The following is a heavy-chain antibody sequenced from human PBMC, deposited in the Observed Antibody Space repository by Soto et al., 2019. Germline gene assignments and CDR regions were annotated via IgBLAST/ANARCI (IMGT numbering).Heavy chain of an antibody. CDR2: ISYDGSNK. CDR3: AREDGGELLRGPFDY. Sequence: QVQLVESGGGVVQPGRSLRLSCAASGFTFSSYAMHWVRQAPGKGLEWVAVISYDGSNKYYADSVKGRFTISRDNSKNTRYLKINSRRAEDTAVYYWAREDGGELLRGPFDYWGQGTLVTVSS. V-gene: IGHV3-30-3*01. CDR1: GFTFSSYA. J-gene: IGHJ4*02. D-gene: IGHD1-26*01.